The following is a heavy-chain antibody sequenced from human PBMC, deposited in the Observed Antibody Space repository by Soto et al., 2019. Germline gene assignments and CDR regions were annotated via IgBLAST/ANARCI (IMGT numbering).Heavy chain of an antibody. Sequence: GGSLRLSCAASGFTFSSYAMHWVRQAPGKGLEWVAVISYDGSNKYYADSVKGRFTISRDNSKNTLYLQMNSLRAEDTAVYYCARDHNLGSYYEVWYYYGMDVWGQGTTVTVSS. V-gene: IGHV3-30-3*01. CDR3: ARDHNLGSYYEVWYYYGMDV. CDR2: ISYDGSNK. J-gene: IGHJ6*02. CDR1: GFTFSSYA. D-gene: IGHD1-26*01.